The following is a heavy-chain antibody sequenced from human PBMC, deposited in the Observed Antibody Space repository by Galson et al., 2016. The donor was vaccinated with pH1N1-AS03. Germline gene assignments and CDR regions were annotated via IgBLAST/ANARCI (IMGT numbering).Heavy chain of an antibody. Sequence: SVKVSCKASGYTFTGFSINWVRQAPGQGLEWMGWIDPNSGVTNYAQKFQAWVTMTRDTSSTTAYMEVSGLKSDDTAVYYCARDPRGPCTSTTCATAYYFGMDVWGQGTTVIVSS. CDR2: IDPNSGVT. CDR3: ARDPRGPCTSTTCATAYYFGMDV. V-gene: IGHV1-2*04. CDR1: GYTFTGFS. J-gene: IGHJ6*02. D-gene: IGHD2/OR15-2a*01.